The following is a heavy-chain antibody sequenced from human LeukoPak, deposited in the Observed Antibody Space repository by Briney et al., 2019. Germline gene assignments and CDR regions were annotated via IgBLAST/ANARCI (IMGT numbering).Heavy chain of an antibody. CDR2: IRYDGSDK. CDR1: GFTFSSYG. CDR3: ARDPLTGSYGVNWLDP. V-gene: IGHV3-30*02. Sequence: GGSLRLSCAASGFTFSSYGIHWVRQAPVKGLEWVAFIRYDGSDKYFADIEKGRFTISRDNSKNTVYLQMNSLRVEDTANCARDPLTGSYGVNWLDPWGQGTLVTVSS. D-gene: IGHD1-26*01. J-gene: IGHJ5*02.